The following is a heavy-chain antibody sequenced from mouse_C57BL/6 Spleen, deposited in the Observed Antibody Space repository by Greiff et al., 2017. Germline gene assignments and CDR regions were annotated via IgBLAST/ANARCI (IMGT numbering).Heavy chain of an antibody. J-gene: IGHJ1*03. CDR1: GYTFTDYY. D-gene: IGHD2-1*01. V-gene: IGHV1-76*01. CDR2: IYPGSGNT. CDR3: ARGGRYGNWDWYFDV. Sequence: QVQLKQSGAELVRPGASVKLSCKASGYTFTDYYINWVKQRPGQGLEWIARIYPGSGNTYYNEKFKGKATLTAEKSSSTAYMQLSSLTSEDSAVYFCARGGRYGNWDWYFDVWGTGTTVTVSS.